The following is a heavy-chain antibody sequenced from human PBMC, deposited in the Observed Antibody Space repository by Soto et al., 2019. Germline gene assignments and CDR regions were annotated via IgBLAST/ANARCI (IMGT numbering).Heavy chain of an antibody. D-gene: IGHD3-9*01. J-gene: IGHJ4*02. V-gene: IGHV3-23*01. CDR3: AKTETFNGYYNAFDY. Sequence: GSLRLSCAASGFSFAGYALTWVRLAPGKGLEWVASISGGGGSTYYADSVKGRLSISRDNSNRMVYLQMGSLTAGDTAVYYCAKTETFNGYYNAFDYWGQGTRVTVSS. CDR2: ISGGGGST. CDR1: GFSFAGYA.